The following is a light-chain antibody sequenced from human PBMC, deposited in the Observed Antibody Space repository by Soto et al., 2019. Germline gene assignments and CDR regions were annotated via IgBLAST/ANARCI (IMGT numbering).Light chain of an antibody. V-gene: IGKV1-5*03. CDR3: QHYTMYSPWT. CDR2: KAS. CDR1: QTISSW. Sequence: DIQMSLSPSTLSGSVGDRVTITCRASQTISSWLAWYQQKPGKAPKLLIYKASTLKSGVPSRFSGSGSGTEFTLTISSLQPDDFATYYCQHYTMYSPWTFGQGTKVAIK. J-gene: IGKJ1*01.